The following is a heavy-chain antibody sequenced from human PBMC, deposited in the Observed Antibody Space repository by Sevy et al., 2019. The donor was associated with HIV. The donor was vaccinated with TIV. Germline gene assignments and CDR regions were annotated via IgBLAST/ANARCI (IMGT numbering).Heavy chain of an antibody. V-gene: IGHV3-30*18. J-gene: IGHJ6*02. CDR1: GFIFSTNG. D-gene: IGHD3-22*01. CDR3: AKMQDGSYNYYGMDV. CDR2: ISYDGSEK. Sequence: GGSLRLSCAASGFIFSTNGIHWVHQAPGKGLEWVAVISYDGSEKYYADSVRGRFTISRDNSKNTLYLQMNSLRVEDTAIYYCAKMQDGSYNYYGMDVWGQGTTVTVSS.